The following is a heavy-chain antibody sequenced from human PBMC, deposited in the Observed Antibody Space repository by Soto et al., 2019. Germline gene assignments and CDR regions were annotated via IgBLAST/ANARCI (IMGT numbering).Heavy chain of an antibody. D-gene: IGHD6-19*01. CDR2: IYYSGST. CDR1: GGSISSSSYY. Sequence: SETLSLTCTVSGGSISSSSYYWGWIRQPPGKGLEWIGSIYYSGSTYYNPSLKSRVTISVDTSKNQFSLKLSSVTAADTAVYYCARGSIAVAGTKGWFDPWGQGTLATVSS. J-gene: IGHJ5*02. CDR3: ARGSIAVAGTKGWFDP. V-gene: IGHV4-39*01.